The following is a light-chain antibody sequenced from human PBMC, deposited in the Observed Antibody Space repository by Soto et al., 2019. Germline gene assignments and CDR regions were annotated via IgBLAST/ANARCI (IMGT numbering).Light chain of an antibody. Sequence: QSVLTQPPSASGSPGQSVTISCTGTSSDVGTYNYVSWYQQHPGKAPKLMIYEVTKRPSGVPDRFSGSKSGNMASLTVSGLLAEDEAEYYCCSYARPTFYAFATGTKLTVL. CDR3: CSYARPTFYA. CDR1: SSDVGTYNY. J-gene: IGLJ1*01. V-gene: IGLV2-8*01. CDR2: EVT.